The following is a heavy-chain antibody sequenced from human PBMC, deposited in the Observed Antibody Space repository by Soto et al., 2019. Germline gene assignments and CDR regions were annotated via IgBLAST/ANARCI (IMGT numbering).Heavy chain of an antibody. J-gene: IGHJ6*02. D-gene: IGHD5-18*01. CDR1: GFTFSSYA. Sequence: GGSLRLSCAASGFTFSSYAMTWVRQAPGKGLEWVSAINSGGNTYYADSVKGRFTISRDNSKNTVYLQMNSVGAEDTAVYYCARGGDSYGYGEYCYYGKDVWGQGTTVTVSS. CDR3: ARGGDSYGYGEYCYYGKDV. V-gene: IGHV3-66*01. CDR2: INSGGNT.